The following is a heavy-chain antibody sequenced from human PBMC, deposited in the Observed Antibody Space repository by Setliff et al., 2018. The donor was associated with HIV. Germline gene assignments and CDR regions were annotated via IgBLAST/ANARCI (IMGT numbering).Heavy chain of an antibody. CDR1: GGSFSGFY. J-gene: IGHJ4*02. V-gene: IGHV4-34*01. D-gene: IGHD6-19*01. CDR3: ARGRKKTLAVSGTRYFDF. Sequence: PSETLSLTCAVYGGSFSGFYWTFIRQSPGKGLEWIGEVTHSGTTTYDPSLKSRITISVDTSKNQFSLKLISVTAADMGVYYCARGRKKTLAVSGTRYFDFWGQGTLVTVSS. CDR2: VTHSGTT.